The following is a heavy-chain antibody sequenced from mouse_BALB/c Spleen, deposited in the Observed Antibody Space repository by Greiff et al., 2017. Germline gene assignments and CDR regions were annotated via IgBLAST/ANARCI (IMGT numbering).Heavy chain of an antibody. CDR2: INPSTGYT. Sequence: QVQLQQSGAELAKPGASVKMSCKASGYTFTSYWMHWVKQRPGQGLEWIGYINPSTGYTEYNQKFKDKATLTADKSSSTAYMQLSSLTSEDSAVHYCAYGPHGDYWGQGTTLTVSS. V-gene: IGHV1-7*01. CDR1: GYTFTSYW. CDR3: AYGPHGDY. D-gene: IGHD2-10*02. J-gene: IGHJ2*01.